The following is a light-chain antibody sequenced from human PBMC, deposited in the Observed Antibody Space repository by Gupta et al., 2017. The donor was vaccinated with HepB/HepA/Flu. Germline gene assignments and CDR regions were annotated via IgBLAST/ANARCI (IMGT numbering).Light chain of an antibody. Sequence: SSELTQPPSVSVSPVQTARITCSGDALPKQYAYWYQQKPGQAPVLMIYKDSERPSGIPERFSGSSSGTTVTLTISGVQAEDEADYYCQSADSSGTYVVFGGGTKLTVL. CDR1: ALPKQY. CDR2: KDS. J-gene: IGLJ2*01. V-gene: IGLV3-25*03. CDR3: QSADSSGTYVV.